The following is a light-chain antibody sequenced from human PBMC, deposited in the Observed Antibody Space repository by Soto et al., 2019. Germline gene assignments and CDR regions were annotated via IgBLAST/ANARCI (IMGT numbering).Light chain of an antibody. Sequence: DIQLTQSPSFLSASVGDRVTITCRASQGISSYLAWYQQKPGKAPKLLIYDAFSLESGVPSRFSGSGSGTEFTLTISSLQPDDFATYYCQQYNSYSTFGQGTKVDIK. CDR1: QGISSY. V-gene: IGKV1-5*01. CDR2: DAF. CDR3: QQYNSYST. J-gene: IGKJ1*01.